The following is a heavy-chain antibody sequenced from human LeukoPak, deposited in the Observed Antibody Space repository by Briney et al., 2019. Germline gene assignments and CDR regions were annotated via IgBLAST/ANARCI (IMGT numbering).Heavy chain of an antibody. CDR2: ISRSSDYT. CDR3: AVAGLSYWYFDL. D-gene: IGHD6-19*01. V-gene: IGHV3-21*01. J-gene: IGHJ2*01. CDR1: GFTFSSYS. Sequence: EGSLRLSCAASGFTFSSYSMNWVRQAPGKGLEWVSSISRSSDYTYYADSVKGRFTISRDNAKNSLYLQMNSLRAEDTAVYYCAVAGLSYWYFDLWGRGTLVTVSS.